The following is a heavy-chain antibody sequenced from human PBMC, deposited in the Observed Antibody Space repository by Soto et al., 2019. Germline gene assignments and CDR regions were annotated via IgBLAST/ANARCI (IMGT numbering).Heavy chain of an antibody. D-gene: IGHD3-10*01. CDR3: ARGWFGPDV. V-gene: IGHV3-74*01. CDR2: IDNAGTDS. J-gene: IGHJ6*04. CDR1: GFTLSGSS. Sequence: EVQLVESGGGLVQPGGSLRLSCAASGFTLSGSSMHWVRQAPGKGLVWVSGIDNAGTDSTYADSVKGRFTSSRDNAKNMLYLQMSSLRVEDTAVYYCARGWFGPDVWGKGTTVTVSS.